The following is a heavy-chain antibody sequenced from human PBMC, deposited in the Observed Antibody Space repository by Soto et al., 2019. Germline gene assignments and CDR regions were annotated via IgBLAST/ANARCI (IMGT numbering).Heavy chain of an antibody. V-gene: IGHV3-11*01. CDR2: MSSGGTNV. Sequence: QVQLVESGGGLVRPGGSLRLSCAASGFTFSDYYMSWIRQSPGKGLEWLALMSSGGTNVFYADSVKGRFTISRDNAKNSLFLQMDSLKAEDTAVYYCATSRVFDFWGLGTLVSVSS. CDR1: GFTFSDYY. CDR3: ATSRVFDF. J-gene: IGHJ4*02.